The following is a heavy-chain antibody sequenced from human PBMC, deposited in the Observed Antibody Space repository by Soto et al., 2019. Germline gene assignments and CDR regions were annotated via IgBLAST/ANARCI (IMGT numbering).Heavy chain of an antibody. D-gene: IGHD3-10*01. CDR1: GFSVSSSH. CDR2: IYSGGAT. V-gene: IGHV3-53*01. J-gene: IGHJ5*02. CDR3: AKLGPYGSESYSFRYNWIDP. Sequence: EVQLVDSGGGLIQPGGSLRLSCAASGFSVSSSHMIWVRQAPGKGLEWVSVIYSGGATYYAVSVKGRFTISRDRSKNTGYLQMDGLRTADTAVYHGAKLGPYGSESYSFRYNWIDPWGQGTLVSVSS.